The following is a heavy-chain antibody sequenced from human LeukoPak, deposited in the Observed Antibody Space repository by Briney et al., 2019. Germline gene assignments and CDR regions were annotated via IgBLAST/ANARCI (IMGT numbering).Heavy chain of an antibody. D-gene: IGHD4-17*01. CDR1: GFTFSSYW. J-gene: IGHJ4*02. V-gene: IGHV3-23*01. CDR2: ISGSGGST. Sequence: GGSLRLSCAASGFTFSSYWMSWVRQAPGKGLEWVSGISGSGGSTYYADSVKGRFTISRDNSKNTLYLQMHSLRAEDTAVYYCAKRVTTMRHYFHYWGQGTLVTVSS. CDR3: AKRVTTMRHYFHY.